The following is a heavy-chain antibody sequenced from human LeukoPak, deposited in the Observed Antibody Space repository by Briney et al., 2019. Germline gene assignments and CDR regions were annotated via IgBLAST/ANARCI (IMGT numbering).Heavy chain of an antibody. J-gene: IGHJ6*02. CDR3: ARERSYYYYYGMDV. CDR2: INPNSGGT. Sequence: GASVKVSCKASGYTFTGYYMHWVRQAPGQGLEWMGRINPNSGGTNYAQKFQGRVTMTRDTSISTAYMELSRLRSDDTAVYYCARERSYYYYYGMDVWGQGTTVTVSS. CDR1: GYTFTGYY. V-gene: IGHV1-2*06.